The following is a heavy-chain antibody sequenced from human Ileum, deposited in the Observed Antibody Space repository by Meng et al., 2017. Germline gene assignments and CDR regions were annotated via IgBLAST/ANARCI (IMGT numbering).Heavy chain of an antibody. D-gene: IGHD4-23*01. Sequence: GAGPGRGGPSGRPPLTCAVSSGSMSSNTYWSWVRQPPGKGLEWIGQISHSGSAYYNPSLKSRVTTSVDKSKSQFSLMLTSVTAADTAIYYCARHGGYSQDFWGQGTLVTVSS. CDR1: SGSMSSNTY. V-gene: IGHV4-4*02. J-gene: IGHJ4*02. CDR2: ISHSGSA. CDR3: ARHGGYSQDF.